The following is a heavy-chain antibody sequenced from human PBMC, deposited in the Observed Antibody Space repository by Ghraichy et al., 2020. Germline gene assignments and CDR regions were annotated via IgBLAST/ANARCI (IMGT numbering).Heavy chain of an antibody. D-gene: IGHD5-12*01. V-gene: IGHV4-34*01. CDR1: GGSFSGYY. Sequence: SETLSLTCAVYGGSFSGYYWSWIRQPPGKGLEWIGEINHSGSTNYNPSLKSRVTISVDTSKNQFSLKLSSVTAADTAVYYCARGPVVPEDNSGYDYWGQGTLVTVSS. CDR3: ARGPVVPEDNSGYDY. CDR2: INHSGST. J-gene: IGHJ4*02.